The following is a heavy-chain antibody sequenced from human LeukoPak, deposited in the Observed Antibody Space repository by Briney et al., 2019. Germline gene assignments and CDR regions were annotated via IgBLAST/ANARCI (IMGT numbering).Heavy chain of an antibody. CDR3: ARDAGGEKGRLYGMDV. D-gene: IGHD4-17*01. CDR1: GFTFSSYW. V-gene: IGHV3-7*01. CDR2: IKQDGSEK. J-gene: IGHJ6*02. Sequence: PGGSLRLSCAASGFTFSSYWMSWVRQAPGKGLEWVANIKQDGSEKYYVDSVKGRFTISRDNAKNSLYLQMNSLRAEDTAVYYCARDAGGEKGRLYGMDVWGQGTTVTVSS.